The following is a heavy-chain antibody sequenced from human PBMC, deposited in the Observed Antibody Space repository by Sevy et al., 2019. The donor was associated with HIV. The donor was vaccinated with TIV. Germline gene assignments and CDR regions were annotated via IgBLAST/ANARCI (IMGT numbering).Heavy chain of an antibody. Sequence: GGSLRLSCVASGFTFSDHYMEWVRQAPGKGLEWVGRIRNKDDGYTTEYAASVKGRFIISRDESKNSLYVQMNSLKAEDTAVYHCATHAGIAAAGRVFDFWGQGTLVTVSS. D-gene: IGHD6-13*01. CDR1: GFTFSDHY. CDR2: IRNKDDGYTT. CDR3: ATHAGIAAAGRVFDF. J-gene: IGHJ4*02. V-gene: IGHV3-72*01.